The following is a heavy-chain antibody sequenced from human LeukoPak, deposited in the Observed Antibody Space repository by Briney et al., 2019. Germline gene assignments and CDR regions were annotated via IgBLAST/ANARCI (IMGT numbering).Heavy chain of an antibody. CDR3: ATYTSSYSDY. CDR1: GFTFSNAW. V-gene: IGHV3-15*01. J-gene: IGHJ4*02. D-gene: IGHD3-22*01. Sequence: PGGSLRLSCAASGFTFSNAWMSWVRQAPGKGLEWVGRIKSKSDGGTADFAAPLKGRFTMSRDDSKNALYLQMNSLKTEDTAVYYCATYTSSYSDYWGQGTPVTVSS. CDR2: IKSKSDGGTA.